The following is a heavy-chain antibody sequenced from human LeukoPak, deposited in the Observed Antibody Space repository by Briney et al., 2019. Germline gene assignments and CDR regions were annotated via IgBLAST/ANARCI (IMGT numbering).Heavy chain of an antibody. J-gene: IGHJ5*02. Sequence: GASVKVSCKASGYTFTSYDINWVRQATGQELEWMGWMNPNSGNTGYAQKFQGRVTMTRDTSISTAYMELSSLRSEDTAVYYCARCNITVAGIQTYNWFDPWGQGTLVTVSS. D-gene: IGHD6-19*01. CDR3: ARCNITVAGIQTYNWFDP. V-gene: IGHV1-8*01. CDR2: MNPNSGNT. CDR1: GYTFTSYD.